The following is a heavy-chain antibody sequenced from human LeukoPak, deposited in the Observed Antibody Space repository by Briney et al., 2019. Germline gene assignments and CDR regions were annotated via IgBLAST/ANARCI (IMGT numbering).Heavy chain of an antibody. Sequence: PGGSLRLSCAASGFTVSSNYMSWVRQAPGKGLEWVSVIYSGGSTYYADSVKGRFTISRDNSKNTLYLQMNSLRAEDTAVYYCASRIATYYYYGMDVWGQGTTVTVSS. V-gene: IGHV3-53*01. CDR3: ASRIATYYYYGMDV. D-gene: IGHD2/OR15-2a*01. CDR2: IYSGGST. CDR1: GFTVSSNY. J-gene: IGHJ6*02.